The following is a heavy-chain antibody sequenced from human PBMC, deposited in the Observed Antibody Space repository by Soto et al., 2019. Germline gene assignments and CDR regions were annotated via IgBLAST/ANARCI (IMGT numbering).Heavy chain of an antibody. J-gene: IGHJ6*02. CDR1: GGTFSSYA. CDR3: ACVLRYFDWFTYYYGMDV. V-gene: IGHV1-69*01. D-gene: IGHD3-9*01. CDR2: IIPIFGTA. Sequence: QVQLVQSGAEVKKPGSSVKVSCKASGGTFSSYAISWVRQAPGQGLEWMGGIIPIFGTANYAQKFQGRVTITADESTSTAYMELSSLRSEDTAVYYCACVLRYFDWFTYYYGMDVWGQGTTVTVSS.